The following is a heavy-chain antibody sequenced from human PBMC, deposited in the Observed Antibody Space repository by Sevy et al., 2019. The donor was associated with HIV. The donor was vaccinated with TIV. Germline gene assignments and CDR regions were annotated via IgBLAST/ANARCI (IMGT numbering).Heavy chain of an antibody. CDR3: ARVRVGYCSSTSCRTNPFYYYYGMDV. CDR1: GGSISSGGYY. J-gene: IGHJ6*02. Sequence: SETLSLTCTVSGGSISSGGYYWSWIRQHPGKGLEWIGYIYYSGSTYYNPSLKSRVTISVDTSKNQFSLKLSSVTAADTAVYYYARVRVGYCSSTSCRTNPFYYYYGMDVWGQGTTVTVSS. CDR2: IYYSGST. V-gene: IGHV4-31*03. D-gene: IGHD2-2*01.